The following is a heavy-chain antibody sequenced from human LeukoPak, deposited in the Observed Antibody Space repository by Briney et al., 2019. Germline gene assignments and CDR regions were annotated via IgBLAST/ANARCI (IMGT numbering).Heavy chain of an antibody. CDR1: GFTFGDYA. D-gene: IGHD1-26*01. V-gene: IGHV3-49*04. CDR2: IRSKAYGGTT. CDR3: TRGVGSGSYYSYFDY. Sequence: PGGSLRLSRTASGFTFGDYAMSWVRQAPGKGLEWVGFIRSKAYGGTTEYAASVKGRFTISRDDSKSIAYLQMNSLKTEDTAVYYCTRGVGSGSYYSYFDYWGQGTLVTVSS. J-gene: IGHJ4*02.